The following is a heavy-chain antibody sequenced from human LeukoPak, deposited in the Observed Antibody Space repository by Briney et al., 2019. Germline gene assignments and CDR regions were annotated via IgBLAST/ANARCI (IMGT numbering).Heavy chain of an antibody. D-gene: IGHD1-26*01. CDR2: IYYSGST. CDR1: GGSISSSSDY. Sequence: PSETLSLTCTVSGGSISSSSDYWGWIRQPPGKGLEWIGSIYYSGSTYYNPSLKSRVTISVDTSKNQFSLKLSSVTAADTAVYYCARERLDAGGYWGQGTLVTVSS. J-gene: IGHJ4*02. CDR3: ARERLDAGGY. V-gene: IGHV4-39*07.